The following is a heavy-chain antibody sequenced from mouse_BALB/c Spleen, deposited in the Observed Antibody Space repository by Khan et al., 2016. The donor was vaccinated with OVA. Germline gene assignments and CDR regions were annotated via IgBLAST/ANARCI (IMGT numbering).Heavy chain of an antibody. V-gene: IGHV1-54*01. CDR3: TRGGFGGFAY. CDR2: INPGSGGT. CDR1: GYAFTNYL. Sequence: VQLQESGAELVRPGPSVKVSCKASGYAFTNYLIEWVKQRPGKGLEWIGVINPGSGGTNYNEKFKGKATLSAVKSSSTAYMQLSSLPSDVSAVYICTRGGFGGFAYWGQGTLVTVSA. J-gene: IGHJ3*01. D-gene: IGHD3-1*01.